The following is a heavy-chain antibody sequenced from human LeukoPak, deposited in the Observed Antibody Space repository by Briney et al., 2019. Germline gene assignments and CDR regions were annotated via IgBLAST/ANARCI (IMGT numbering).Heavy chain of an antibody. Sequence: SETLSLTCAVYGGSFSGYYWSWIRQPPGKGLEWIGEINHSGSTNYNPSLKSRVTISVDTSKNQFSLKLSSVTAADTAVYYCARGPRYNIVVVTAIRNYYYGMDAWGQGTTVTVSS. V-gene: IGHV4-34*01. CDR1: GGSFSGYY. D-gene: IGHD2-21*02. CDR3: ARGPRYNIVVVTAIRNYYYGMDA. J-gene: IGHJ6*02. CDR2: INHSGST.